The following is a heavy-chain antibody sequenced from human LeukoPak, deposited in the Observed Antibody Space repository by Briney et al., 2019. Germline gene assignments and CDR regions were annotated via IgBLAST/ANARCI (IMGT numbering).Heavy chain of an antibody. CDR2: INSSMSYI. Sequence: GGSLRLSCAASGFTFSSYSMNWVRQAPGKGLEWVSSINSSMSYIYYADSVKGRFTISRDNAKNSLYLQMNSLRAEDTAVYYCAREDRDFWGGYNAEYFDYWGQGTLVTVSS. D-gene: IGHD3-3*01. CDR3: AREDRDFWGGYNAEYFDY. J-gene: IGHJ4*02. CDR1: GFTFSSYS. V-gene: IGHV3-21*01.